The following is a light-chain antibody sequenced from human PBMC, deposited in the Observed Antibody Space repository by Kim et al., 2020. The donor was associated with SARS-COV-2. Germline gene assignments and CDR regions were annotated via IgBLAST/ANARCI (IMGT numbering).Light chain of an antibody. Sequence: PASNSCRSSQSRLHSNGYNYLDWYLQKPGQSPQLLIYLGSNRASGVPDRFSGSGSGTDFTLKISRVEAEDVGVYYCMQALQTPLTFGGGTKVDIK. CDR3: MQALQTPLT. J-gene: IGKJ4*01. CDR1: QSRLHSNGYNY. CDR2: LGS. V-gene: IGKV2-28*01.